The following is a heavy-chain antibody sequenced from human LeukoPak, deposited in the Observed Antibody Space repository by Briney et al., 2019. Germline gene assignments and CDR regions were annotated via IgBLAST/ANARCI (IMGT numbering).Heavy chain of an antibody. CDR1: GGSISSYY. CDR3: ARETDSSSWQSVDY. Sequence: SETLSLTCTVSGGSISSYYWSWIRQPPGKGLEWIGYIYYSGSTNYNLSLKSRVTISVDTSKNQFSLKLSSVTAADTAVYYCARETDSSSWQSVDYWGQGTLVTVSS. D-gene: IGHD6-13*01. CDR2: IYYSGST. V-gene: IGHV4-59*01. J-gene: IGHJ4*02.